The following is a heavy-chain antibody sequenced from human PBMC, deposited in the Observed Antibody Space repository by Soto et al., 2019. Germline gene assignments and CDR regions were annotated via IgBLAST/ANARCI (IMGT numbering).Heavy chain of an antibody. CDR2: INHSGST. CDR1: GGSFSGYY. D-gene: IGHD1-7*01. J-gene: IGHJ5*02. Sequence: PSETLSLTCAVYGGSFSGYYWSWIRQPPGKGLEWIGEINHSGSTNYNPSLKSRVTISVDTSKNQFSLKLSSVTAADTAVYYCARGYTGTTGNDWFDPWGQGTLVTVSS. V-gene: IGHV4-34*01. CDR3: ARGYTGTTGNDWFDP.